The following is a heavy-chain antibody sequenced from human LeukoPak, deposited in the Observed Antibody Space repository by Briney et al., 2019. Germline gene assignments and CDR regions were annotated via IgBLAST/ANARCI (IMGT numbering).Heavy chain of an antibody. D-gene: IGHD3-22*01. V-gene: IGHV4-39*01. CDR3: ARLPLLDHSGYYSI. CDR1: GDSVSSGSYY. CDR2: MMYSGNT. J-gene: IGHJ4*02. Sequence: SETLSLTCTASGDSVSSGSYYWGWIRQPPGKGLEWIGNMMYSGNTYHNPSLKSRVFMSVDTSKNQFSLELNSVTAADTAVYYCARLPLLDHSGYYSIWGQGTLVTVSS.